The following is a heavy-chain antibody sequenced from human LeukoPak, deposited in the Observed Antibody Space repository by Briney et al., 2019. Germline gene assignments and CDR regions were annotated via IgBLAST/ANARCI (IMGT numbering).Heavy chain of an antibody. CDR1: GGSISSGSYY. V-gene: IGHV4-61*02. CDR2: IYTSGST. J-gene: IGHJ5*02. Sequence: TSETLSLTCTVSGGSISSGSYYWSWIRQPAGKGLEWIGRIYTSGSTNYNPSLKSRVTISVDTSKNQFSLKLSSVTAADTAVYYCARDLPVYGSGSYYNYNWFDPWGQGTLVTVSS. CDR3: ARDLPVYGSGSYYNYNWFDP. D-gene: IGHD3-10*01.